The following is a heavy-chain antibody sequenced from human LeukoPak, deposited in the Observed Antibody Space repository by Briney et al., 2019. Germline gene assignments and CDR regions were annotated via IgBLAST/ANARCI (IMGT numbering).Heavy chain of an antibody. CDR2: ISSSSSYI. V-gene: IGHV3-21*01. Sequence: GGSLRLSCAASGFTFSSYSMNWVRQAPGKGLEWVSSISSSSSYIYYADSVKGRFTISRDNAKNSLYLQMNSLRAEDTAVYYGARHLRMVRGVTPDYWGQGTLVTVAS. D-gene: IGHD3-10*01. CDR3: ARHLRMVRGVTPDY. J-gene: IGHJ4*02. CDR1: GFTFSSYS.